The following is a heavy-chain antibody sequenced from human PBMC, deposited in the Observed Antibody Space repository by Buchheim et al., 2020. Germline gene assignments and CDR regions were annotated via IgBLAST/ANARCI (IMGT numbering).Heavy chain of an antibody. D-gene: IGHD2-21*02. J-gene: IGHJ4*02. CDR2: IYYSGTT. V-gene: IGHV4-30-4*01. CDR3: DSYGGDELDY. Sequence: QVQLQESGPGLVKPSQTLSLTCTVSGGSISSDGYYWGWIRQPLGKGLEWIGYIYYSGTTYYKPSLKSRVSISVDRSKNQFSLNLSSVTAADTAVYYCDSYGGDELDYWGQGTL. CDR1: GGSISSDGYY.